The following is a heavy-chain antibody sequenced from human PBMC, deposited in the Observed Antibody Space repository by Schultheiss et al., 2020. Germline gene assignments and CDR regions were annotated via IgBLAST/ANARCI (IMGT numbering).Heavy chain of an antibody. J-gene: IGHJ4*02. CDR1: GGSISSYY. CDR3: AREVSLEMATIGDFDY. CDR2: IKEDGSGK. D-gene: IGHD5-24*01. V-gene: IGHV3-7*01. Sequence: ETMSLTCTVSGGSISSYYWSWIRQHPGKGLEWVANIKEDGSGKYYVDSVKGRFIISRDNAKNSLYLQMNSLRAEDTAVYYCAREVSLEMATIGDFDYWGQGTLVTVSS.